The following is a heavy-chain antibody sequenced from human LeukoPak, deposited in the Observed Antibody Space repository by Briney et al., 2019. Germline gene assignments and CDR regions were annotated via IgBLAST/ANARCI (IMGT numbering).Heavy chain of an antibody. Sequence: PGGSLRLSCALSGFTFSSYAMSWVRQATGKGLEWVSAISGSGGSTYYADSVKGRFTISRDNYKNTLYLQMNSLRAEDTAVYYCAKVPAPTIFGVVISWFDPWGQGTLVTVSS. J-gene: IGHJ5*02. CDR1: GFTFSSYA. V-gene: IGHV3-23*01. CDR2: ISGSGGST. D-gene: IGHD3-3*01. CDR3: AKVPAPTIFGVVISWFDP.